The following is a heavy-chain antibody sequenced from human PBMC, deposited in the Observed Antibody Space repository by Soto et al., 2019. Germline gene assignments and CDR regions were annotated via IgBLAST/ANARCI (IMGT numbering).Heavy chain of an antibody. J-gene: IGHJ6*02. CDR1: GGTFSSHS. Sequence: QVQLVQSGAEVKKPGSSVKVSCKVSGGTFSSHSINWVRQAPGQGPEWMGGIIPIFGTENYAQKFQGRATITADESTSTAYTELSSLTSEDTALYYCSTSVYCSTTRCYYYYGLDVWGQGTTVIVSS. D-gene: IGHD2-2*01. CDR2: IIPIFGTE. V-gene: IGHV1-69*01. CDR3: STSVYCSTTRCYYYYGLDV.